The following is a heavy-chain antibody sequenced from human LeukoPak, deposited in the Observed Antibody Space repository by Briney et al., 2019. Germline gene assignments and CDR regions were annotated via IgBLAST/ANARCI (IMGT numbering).Heavy chain of an antibody. D-gene: IGHD1-26*01. CDR3: ATWAFYHDLDV. Sequence: GGSLRLSCAASGFAFHALAMHWVRQAPGKGLEWVSLINSDGDKTYYADSVRGRFTISRDDSKTSLYLQMNSLRTEDTALYYCATWAFYHDLDVWGQGTTVTVSS. V-gene: IGHV3-43*02. J-gene: IGHJ6*02. CDR1: GFAFHALA. CDR2: INSDGDKT.